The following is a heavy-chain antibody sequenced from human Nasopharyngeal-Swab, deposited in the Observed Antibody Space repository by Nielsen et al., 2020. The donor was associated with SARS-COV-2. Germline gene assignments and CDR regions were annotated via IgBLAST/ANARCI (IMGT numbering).Heavy chain of an antibody. J-gene: IGHJ3*02. CDR1: GFTFSNYG. V-gene: IGHV3-30*18. Sequence: GESLKISCAASGFTFSNYGLHWVRLAPGKGLEWLAVISYDGSNKYYAESVKGRFTISRDNSKKTLYLQMDSLRVEDTAVYYCVKDKGRGSTSWNAFDIWGQGTMVTVSS. CDR3: VKDKGRGSTSWNAFDI. CDR2: ISYDGSNK. D-gene: IGHD2-2*01.